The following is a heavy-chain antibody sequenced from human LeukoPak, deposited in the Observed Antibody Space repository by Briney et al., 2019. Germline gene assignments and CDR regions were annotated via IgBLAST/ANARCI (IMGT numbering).Heavy chain of an antibody. Sequence: GGSLRLSCAASGFTFSNYGMHWVRQAQGKGLEWVALIWYDGSNNCYADSVKGRFTISRDNSKNTLYLQMNSLRAEDTAMYYCARGRNMVRGVHYHFDYWGQGTLVTVSS. D-gene: IGHD3-10*01. J-gene: IGHJ4*02. V-gene: IGHV3-33*01. CDR2: IWYDGSNN. CDR1: GFTFSNYG. CDR3: ARGRNMVRGVHYHFDY.